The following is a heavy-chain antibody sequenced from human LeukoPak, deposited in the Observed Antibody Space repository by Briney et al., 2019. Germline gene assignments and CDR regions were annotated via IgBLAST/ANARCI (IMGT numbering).Heavy chain of an antibody. CDR1: GFTFSSYS. CDR3: ARGRYSSGYYYFDY. Sequence: GGSLRLSCAASGFTFSSYSMNWVRQAPGKGLEWVSSISSSSSYIYYADSVKGRFTISRDNAKNSLYLQMNSLRAEDTALYYCARGRYSSGYYYFDYWGQGTLVTVSS. CDR2: ISSSSSYI. J-gene: IGHJ4*02. V-gene: IGHV3-21*04. D-gene: IGHD3-22*01.